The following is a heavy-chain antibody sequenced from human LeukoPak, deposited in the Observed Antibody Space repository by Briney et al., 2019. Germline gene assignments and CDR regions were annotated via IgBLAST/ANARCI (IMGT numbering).Heavy chain of an antibody. D-gene: IGHD3-10*01. CDR1: GFTFSSYS. CDR3: ARDSAPFGY. CDR2: ISSSSSTI. Sequence: GGSLRLSCAASGFTFSSYSMNWVRQAPGKGLEWVSYISSSSSTIYYADSVKGRFTISRDNAKNPLYLQMNSLRAEDTAVYYCARDSAPFGYWGQGTLVTVSS. J-gene: IGHJ4*02. V-gene: IGHV3-48*01.